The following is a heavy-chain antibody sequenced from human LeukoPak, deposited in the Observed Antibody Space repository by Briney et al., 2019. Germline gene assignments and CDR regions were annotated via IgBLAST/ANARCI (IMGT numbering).Heavy chain of an antibody. Sequence: ASVKVSCKASGGTFSSYAISWVRQAPGQGLEWMGWISAYNGNTNYAQKLQGRVTMTTDTSTSTAYMEPRSLRSDDTAVYYCARVQNYGYSDYWGQGTLVTVSS. D-gene: IGHD5-24*01. CDR3: ARVQNYGYSDY. V-gene: IGHV1-18*01. CDR1: GGTFSSYA. CDR2: ISAYNGNT. J-gene: IGHJ4*02.